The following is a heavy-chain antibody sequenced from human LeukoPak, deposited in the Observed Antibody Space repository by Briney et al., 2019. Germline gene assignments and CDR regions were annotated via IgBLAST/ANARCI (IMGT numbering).Heavy chain of an antibody. J-gene: IGHJ4*02. CDR3: ARRGYYDSSGYLSDY. V-gene: IGHV3-21*01. CDR1: GFTFSSYS. Sequence: GGSLRLSCAASGFTFSSYSMNWVRQAPGKGLEWVSSISSSSSYIYYADSVKSRFTISRDNAKNSLYLQMNSLRAEDTAVYYCARRGYYDSSGYLSDYWGQGTLVTVSS. CDR2: ISSSSSYI. D-gene: IGHD3-22*01.